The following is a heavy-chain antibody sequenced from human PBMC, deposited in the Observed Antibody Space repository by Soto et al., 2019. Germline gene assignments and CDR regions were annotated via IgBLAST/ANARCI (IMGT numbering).Heavy chain of an antibody. Sequence: GASVKVSCKASGGTFSSYAISWVRPAPVQGLEWMGGIIPIFGTANYAQKFQGRVTITADQSTSTAYMELSSLRSEDTAVYYCARDSIPSYYYDSSALDYWGQGTRVTVSS. CDR3: ARDSIPSYYYDSSALDY. J-gene: IGHJ4*02. D-gene: IGHD3-22*01. CDR2: IIPIFGTA. V-gene: IGHV1-69*13. CDR1: GGTFSSYA.